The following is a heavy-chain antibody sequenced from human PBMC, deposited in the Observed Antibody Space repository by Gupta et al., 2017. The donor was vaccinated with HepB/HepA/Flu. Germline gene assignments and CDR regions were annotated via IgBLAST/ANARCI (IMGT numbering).Heavy chain of an antibody. CDR2: MSAYDGNT. J-gene: IGHJ4*02. Sequence: VHLVQSGEEVQKPGASVKVSCKASGYTFTSYGFSWVRQAPGQGLEWMGWMSAYDGNTKHAQKFQGRVTLTTDTSTSTAYMELRSLRSDDTAVYYCSRGITGDYWGQGTLVTVSS. CDR1: GYTFTSYG. CDR3: SRGITGDY. D-gene: IGHD1-20*01. V-gene: IGHV1-18*01.